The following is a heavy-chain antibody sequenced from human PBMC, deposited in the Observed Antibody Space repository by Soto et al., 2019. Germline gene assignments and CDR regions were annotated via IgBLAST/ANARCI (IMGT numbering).Heavy chain of an antibody. J-gene: IGHJ4*02. D-gene: IGHD5-18*01. CDR3: ARDQPGYSYGYGLGY. CDR2: ISSSSSYI. Sequence: GGSLRLSCAASGFTFSNYAMHWVRQAPGKGLEWVSSISSSSSYIYYADSVKGRFTISRDNAKNSLYLQMNSLRAEDTAVYYCARDQPGYSYGYGLGYWGQGTLVTVSS. CDR1: GFTFSNYA. V-gene: IGHV3-21*01.